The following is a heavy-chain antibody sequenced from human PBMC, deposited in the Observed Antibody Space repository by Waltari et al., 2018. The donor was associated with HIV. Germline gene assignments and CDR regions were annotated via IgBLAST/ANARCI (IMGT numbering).Heavy chain of an antibody. CDR3: ARGFTMIVVGYAFDI. V-gene: IGHV1-2*02. D-gene: IGHD3-22*01. CDR1: GYTFTGYY. J-gene: IGHJ3*02. CDR2: MNPNCGGT. Sequence: QVQLVQSGAEVKKPGASVKVSCKASGYTFTGYYMHWVRQAPGQGLEWMGWMNPNCGGTNYAKKFQGKVTMTRDTSISTAYMGLSRLRSDDTAVYYCARGFTMIVVGYAFDIWGQGTMVTVSS.